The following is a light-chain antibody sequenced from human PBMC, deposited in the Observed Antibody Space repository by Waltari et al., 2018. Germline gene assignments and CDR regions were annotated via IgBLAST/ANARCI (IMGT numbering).Light chain of an antibody. Sequence: YELTQPPSVSMSPGQTARITCSGDALPRQFTSWYHQKPGQAPILLLYRDTERPSGIPERFSGAFSGTTVTLTITEVQAEDEGDYYCQSTDSTGSFLVFGGGTSLTVL. CDR3: QSTDSTGSFLV. CDR2: RDT. V-gene: IGLV3-25*03. J-gene: IGLJ3*02. CDR1: ALPRQF.